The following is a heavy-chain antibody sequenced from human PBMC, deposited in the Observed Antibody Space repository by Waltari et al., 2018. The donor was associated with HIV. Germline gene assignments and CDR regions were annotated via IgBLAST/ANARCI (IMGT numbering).Heavy chain of an antibody. J-gene: IGHJ6*02. CDR1: GSTSTNFW. Sequence: EVQLMESGGGLVQPGGSLRLSCAASGSTSTNFWMSWVRQTPGKGLEWVAYIKDDGSEKYYMGSVKGRFTISRDNAKNSMFLQMNSLRAEDTAVYYCARIGTFPHNYAIDFWGQGTTVTVSS. D-gene: IGHD1-26*01. CDR3: ARIGTFPHNYAIDF. V-gene: IGHV3-7*01. CDR2: IKDDGSEK.